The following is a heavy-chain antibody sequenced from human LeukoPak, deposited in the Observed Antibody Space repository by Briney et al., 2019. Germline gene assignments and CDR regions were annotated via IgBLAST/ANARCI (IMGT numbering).Heavy chain of an antibody. J-gene: IGHJ5*02. CDR1: GFTVSSNY. CDR2: IYSGGST. Sequence: GGSLRLSCAASGFTVSSNYMSWVRQAPGKGLEWVSVIYSGGSTYYADSVKGRFTISRDNSKNTLYLQMNSLRAEDTAVYYCARGLVMITFGGVIADNWFDPWGQGTLVTVSS. CDR3: ARGLVMITFGGVIADNWFDP. V-gene: IGHV3-66*01. D-gene: IGHD3-16*02.